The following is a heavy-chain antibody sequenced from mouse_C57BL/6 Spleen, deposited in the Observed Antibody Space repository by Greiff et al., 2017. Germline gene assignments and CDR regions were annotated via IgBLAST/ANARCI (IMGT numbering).Heavy chain of an antibody. D-gene: IGHD2-3*01. CDR1: GYTFTSYW. CDR2: IFPGSGST. Sequence: VQLQQPGAELVKPGASVKMSCKASGYTFTSYWITWVKQRPGQGLEWIGEIFPGSGSTNYNEKFKSKATLTVATSSSTAYMQLSSLTSEDTAVYYCARWVDGYLYYYAMDYWGQGTSVTVSS. V-gene: IGHV1-55*01. CDR3: ARWVDGYLYYYAMDY. J-gene: IGHJ4*01.